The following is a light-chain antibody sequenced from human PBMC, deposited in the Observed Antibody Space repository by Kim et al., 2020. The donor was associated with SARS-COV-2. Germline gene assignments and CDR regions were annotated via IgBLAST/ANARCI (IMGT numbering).Light chain of an antibody. CDR1: NIGSKN. CDR3: QVWDGSTDHYV. Sequence: APGEAAKIPCGVNNIGSKNVQWYQQKAGLAPVLVISHDTDRPSEIPDRFSGSNSGNTATLTISRVEAGDEADYYCQVWDGSTDHYVFGAGTKVTVL. J-gene: IGLJ1*01. V-gene: IGLV3-21*04. CDR2: HDT.